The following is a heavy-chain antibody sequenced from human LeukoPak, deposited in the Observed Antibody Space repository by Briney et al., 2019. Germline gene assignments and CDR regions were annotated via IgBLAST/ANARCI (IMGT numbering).Heavy chain of an antibody. CDR2: IYYSGST. V-gene: IGHV4-39*01. CDR3: ARLGSGPHC. CDR1: GGSISSSSYY. D-gene: IGHD6-19*01. Sequence: SETLSLTCTVSGGSISSSSYYWGWIRQPPGKGLEWIGSIYYSGSTYYNPSLKSRVTISVDTSKNQFSLKLSSVTAADTAVYYCARLGSGPHCWGQGTLVTVSS. J-gene: IGHJ4*02.